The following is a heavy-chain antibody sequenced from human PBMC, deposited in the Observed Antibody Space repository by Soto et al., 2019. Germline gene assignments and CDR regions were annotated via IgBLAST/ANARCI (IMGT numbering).Heavy chain of an antibody. CDR2: INSNGQIT. J-gene: IGHJ5*02. Sequence: GGSLRLSCSASGFTFRTYAMHWVRQAPGKGLEYVSGINSNGQITNYADSVKGRFTISRDNPKNTLHLHMSSLTADDTAVYDSVKDTIDTADSGFYNCLDPW. CDR3: VKDTIDTADSGFYNCLDP. D-gene: IGHD6-25*01. CDR1: GFTFRTYA. V-gene: IGHV3-64D*06.